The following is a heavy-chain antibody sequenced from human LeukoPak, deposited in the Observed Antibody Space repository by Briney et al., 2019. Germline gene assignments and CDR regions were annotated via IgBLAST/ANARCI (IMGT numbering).Heavy chain of an antibody. J-gene: IGHJ4*02. CDR1: GYNFISYG. CDR2: ISAYSGDT. Sequence: ASVKVSCKASGYNFISYGISWVRLVPGQGLEWMGWISAYSGDTNYAQRFQGRVTMSTDTSTDTAYMELRSLKSEDTAVYYCARSAFKTSSENYFDFWGRGTLVTVSS. D-gene: IGHD3-3*02. CDR3: ARSAFKTSSENYFDF. V-gene: IGHV1-18*01.